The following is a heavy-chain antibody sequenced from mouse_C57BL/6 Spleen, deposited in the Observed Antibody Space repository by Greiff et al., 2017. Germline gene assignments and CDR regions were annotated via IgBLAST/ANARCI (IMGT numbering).Heavy chain of an antibody. D-gene: IGHD2-4*01. CDR2: SRNKANDYTT. CDR1: GFTFSDFY. Sequence: DVKLVESGGGLVQSGRSLRLSCATSGFTFSDFYMEWVRQAPGKGLEWIAASRNKANDYTTEYSASVKGRFIVSRDTSQSILYLQMNALRAEDTAIYYCARDARDYDYFDYWGQGTTLTVSS. CDR3: ARDARDYDYFDY. J-gene: IGHJ2*01. V-gene: IGHV7-1*01.